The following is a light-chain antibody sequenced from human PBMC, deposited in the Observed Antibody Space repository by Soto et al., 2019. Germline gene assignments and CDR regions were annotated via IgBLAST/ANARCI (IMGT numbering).Light chain of an antibody. Sequence: QSVLTQPPSVSAAPGQKVTISCSGSTSNFGNKYVAWFQQVPGTAPQLLIYDNDKRPSGIPDRFSGSKSDTSATLGITGLQTGDEADYYCGTWESSLSDGEWVFGGGTKLTVL. CDR1: TSNFGNKY. V-gene: IGLV1-51*01. J-gene: IGLJ3*02. CDR2: DND. CDR3: GTWESSLSDGEWV.